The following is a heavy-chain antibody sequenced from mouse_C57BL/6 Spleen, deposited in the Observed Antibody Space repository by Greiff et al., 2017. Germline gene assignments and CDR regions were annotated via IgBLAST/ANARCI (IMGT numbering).Heavy chain of an antibody. Sequence: QVQLQQPGAELVRPGSSVKLSCKASGYTFTSYWMDWVKQRPGQGLEWIGNIYPSDSETHYNQKFKDKATLTVDKSSSTAYMQLSSLTSEDSAVYNCARSTVGPYYFDYWGQGTTLTVAS. D-gene: IGHD1-1*01. V-gene: IGHV1-61*01. CDR1: GYTFTSYW. CDR3: ARSTVGPYYFDY. CDR2: IYPSDSET. J-gene: IGHJ2*01.